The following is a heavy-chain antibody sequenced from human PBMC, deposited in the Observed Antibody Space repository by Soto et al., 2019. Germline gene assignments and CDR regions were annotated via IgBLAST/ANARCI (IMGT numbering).Heavy chain of an antibody. Sequence: SETLSLTCAVSGYSISSGYYWAWLRQPPGKGLEWIGTIYHSGSPFHNPSFERRVAISVDTSKNQFSLKLTSVTAADTAIYFCARLVYDTRLNYMYFDFWGQGTLVTVSS. V-gene: IGHV4-38-2*01. CDR2: IYHSGSP. J-gene: IGHJ4*02. CDR1: GYSISSGYY. D-gene: IGHD3-10*01. CDR3: ARLVYDTRLNYMYFDF.